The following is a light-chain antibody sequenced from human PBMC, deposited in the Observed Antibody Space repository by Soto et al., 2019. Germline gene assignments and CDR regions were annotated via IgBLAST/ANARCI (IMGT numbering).Light chain of an antibody. CDR3: QQYGSSPLT. CDR2: DAS. J-gene: IGKJ4*01. CDR1: QSVSGNY. V-gene: IGKV3-20*01. Sequence: EVVLTQSPGTLSLSPGQRATLSCRASQSVSGNYLVWYQQKPGQAPSLLIYDASSRATVIPDRFSGSGSGTDSTLTISRLEPEDFAVYYCQQYGSSPLTFGGGTKVEIK.